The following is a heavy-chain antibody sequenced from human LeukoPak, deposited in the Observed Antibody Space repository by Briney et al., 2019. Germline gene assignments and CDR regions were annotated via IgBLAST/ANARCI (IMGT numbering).Heavy chain of an antibody. CDR2: IIVIFGAA. CDR3: ARGGSGYNWHYFDY. Sequence: SVKVSCKASGGTFSNYAISWVRQAPGQGLEYLGGIIVIFGAANYAQKFQGRVTITADKSTSTVHMELSSLRSEDTAVYFCARGGSGYNWHYFDYWGQGTLVTVSS. J-gene: IGHJ4*02. CDR1: GGTFSNYA. V-gene: IGHV1-69*06. D-gene: IGHD5-12*01.